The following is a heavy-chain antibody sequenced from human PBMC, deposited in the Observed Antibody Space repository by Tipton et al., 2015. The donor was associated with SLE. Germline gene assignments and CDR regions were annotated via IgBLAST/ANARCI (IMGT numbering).Heavy chain of an antibody. J-gene: IGHJ4*02. CDR1: GVSISSTNYY. CDR3: AGGRVVPAGNVDY. V-gene: IGHV4-61*01. D-gene: IGHD2-2*01. Sequence: LRLSCSVSGVSISSTNYYWSWIRQPPEKGLEWIGYISYSGSTNYNPSLQSRVAISIDTSKNQFSLKVNSVTAADTAVYYCAGGRVVPAGNVDYWGQGTLVAVSS. CDR2: ISYSGST.